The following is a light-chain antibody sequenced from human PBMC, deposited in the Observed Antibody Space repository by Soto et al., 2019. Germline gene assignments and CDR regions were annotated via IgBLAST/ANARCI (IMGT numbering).Light chain of an antibody. J-gene: IGLJ3*02. V-gene: IGLV2-11*01. CDR1: SSEVGGYTY. Sequence: QSALTQPRSVSGSPGQSVTISCTGTSSEVGGYTYVSWYQQDPGKAPKLMIYDVSKRPSGVPDRFSGSKSGNTASLTISGLQAEDETDYYCCSYAGSSWVFGGGTKLTVL. CDR2: DVS. CDR3: CSYAGSSWV.